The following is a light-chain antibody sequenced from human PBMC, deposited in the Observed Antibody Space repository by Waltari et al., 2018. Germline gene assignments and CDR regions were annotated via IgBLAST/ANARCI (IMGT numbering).Light chain of an antibody. CDR1: SSNIRCRF. CDR2: YNT. V-gene: IGLV1-51*01. J-gene: IGLJ2*01. CDR3: GTWDTNLRAGV. Sequence: QSVLTQPPSVSATPGQKVTISCSGSSSNIRCRFVSWYQQLPGTAPKLLIYYNTERHSGIPDRFSGSKSGTSATLDISGLQTGDEADYYCGTWDTNLRAGVFGGGTKLTVL.